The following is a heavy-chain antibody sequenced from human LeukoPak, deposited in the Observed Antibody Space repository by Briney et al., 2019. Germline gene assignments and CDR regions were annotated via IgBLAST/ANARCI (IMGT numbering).Heavy chain of an antibody. D-gene: IGHD3-3*01. J-gene: IGHJ4*02. CDR2: ISSSSSYI. CDR1: GFTFSSYS. V-gene: IGHV3-21*01. CDR3: ARDGVVISRGYYFDY. Sequence: GESLRLSCAASGFTFSSYSMNWVRQAPGKGLEWVSSISSSSSYIYYADSVKGRFTISRDNAKNSLYLQMNSLRAEDTAVYHCARDGVVISRGYYFDYWGQGTLVTVSS.